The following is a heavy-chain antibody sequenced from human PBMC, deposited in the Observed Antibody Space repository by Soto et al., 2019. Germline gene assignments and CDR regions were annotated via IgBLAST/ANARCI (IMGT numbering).Heavy chain of an antibody. Sequence: ASVKVSCKASGYTFTSYTMHWVRQAPGQRLEWMGWINAGNGNTKYSQKFQGRVTITRDTSASTAYMELSSLRSEDTAVYFCARPREYYDFWSGSYDYWGQGTLVTVSS. J-gene: IGHJ4*02. CDR3: ARPREYYDFWSGSYDY. V-gene: IGHV1-3*01. D-gene: IGHD3-3*01. CDR2: INAGNGNT. CDR1: GYTFTSYT.